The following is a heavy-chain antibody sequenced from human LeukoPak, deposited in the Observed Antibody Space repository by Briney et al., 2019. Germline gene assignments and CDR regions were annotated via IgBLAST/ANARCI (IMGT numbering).Heavy chain of an antibody. Sequence: GGSLRLSCAASGFTFSNYWMHWVRQAPGKGLEWVAVISYDGSNKYYADSVKGRFTISRDNSKNTLYLQMNSLRAEDTAVYYCAKALYGDGLNFDYWGQGTLVTVSS. V-gene: IGHV3-30*18. CDR1: GFTFSNYW. CDR3: AKALYGDGLNFDY. CDR2: ISYDGSNK. J-gene: IGHJ4*02. D-gene: IGHD4-17*01.